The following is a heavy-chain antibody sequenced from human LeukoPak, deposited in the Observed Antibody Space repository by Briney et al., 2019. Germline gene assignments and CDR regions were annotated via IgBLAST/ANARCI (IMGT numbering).Heavy chain of an antibody. CDR2: IYPGDSDT. J-gene: IGHJ4*02. V-gene: IGHV5-51*01. CDR3: ARQDLYYDSSGYYYEY. Sequence: GESLKISCKGSGSRFTSYWIGWVRQMPGKGLEGMGIIYPGDSDTRYSPSFQCQVTISADKSISTAYLQWSSLKASDTAMYYCARQDLYYDSSGYYYEYWGQGTLVTVSS. CDR1: GSRFTSYW. D-gene: IGHD3-22*01.